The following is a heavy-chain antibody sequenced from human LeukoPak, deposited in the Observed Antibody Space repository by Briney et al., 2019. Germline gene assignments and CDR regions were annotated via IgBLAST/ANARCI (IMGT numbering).Heavy chain of an antibody. CDR1: GYTFTGYY. CDR2: NNPNSGGT. CDR3: AGGYSYGYSSERFDY. Sequence: GASVKVSCKASGYTFTGYYMHWVRQAPGQGLEWMGWNNPNSGGTNYAQKFQGRVTMTRDTSISTAYMELSRLRPDDTAVYYCAGGYSYGYSSERFDYWGQGTLVTVSS. J-gene: IGHJ4*02. V-gene: IGHV1-2*02. D-gene: IGHD5-18*01.